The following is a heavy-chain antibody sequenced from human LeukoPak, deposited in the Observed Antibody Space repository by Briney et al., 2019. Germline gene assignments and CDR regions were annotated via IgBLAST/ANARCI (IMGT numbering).Heavy chain of an antibody. V-gene: IGHV1-69*05. J-gene: IGHJ3*02. CDR2: IIPIFGTA. CDR3: AGGDSSGYYLWSAFDI. CDR1: GGTFSSYA. D-gene: IGHD3-22*01. Sequence: ASVKVSCKASGGTFSSYAISWVRQAPGQGLEWMGGIIPIFGTANYAQKFQGRVTMTRDMSTSTVYMELSSLRSEDTAVYYCAGGDSSGYYLWSAFDIWGQGTMVTVSS.